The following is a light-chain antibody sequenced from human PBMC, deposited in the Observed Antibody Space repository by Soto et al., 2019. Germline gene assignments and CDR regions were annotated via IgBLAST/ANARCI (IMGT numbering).Light chain of an antibody. V-gene: IGKV1-9*01. CDR1: QGINIF. J-gene: IGKJ2*01. Sequence: DIQLTQSPSFLSASVGDRVTITCRASQGINIFLAWFQQKPGKAPNLLISAASNLQSGVPSRFSGSGSETEFTLTITSLQPEDSATYYCQQRNSYPRTFGQGTKVEIK. CDR3: QQRNSYPRT. CDR2: AAS.